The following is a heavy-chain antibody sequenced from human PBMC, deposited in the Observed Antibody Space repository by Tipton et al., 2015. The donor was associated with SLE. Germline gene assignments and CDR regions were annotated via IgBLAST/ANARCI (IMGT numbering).Heavy chain of an antibody. V-gene: IGHV3-30*02. Sequence: GSLRLSCAASGFTFSSYGMHWVRQAPGKGLEWVAFIRYDGSNKYYADSVKGRFTISRDNSKNTLYLQMNSLRAEDTAVYYCAKDTYQQWLVEVGMDVWGQGTTVTVSS. D-gene: IGHD6-19*01. CDR1: GFTFSSYG. CDR2: IRYDGSNK. CDR3: AKDTYQQWLVEVGMDV. J-gene: IGHJ6*02.